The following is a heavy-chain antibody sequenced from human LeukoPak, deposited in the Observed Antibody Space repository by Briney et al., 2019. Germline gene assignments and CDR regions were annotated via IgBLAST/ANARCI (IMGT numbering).Heavy chain of an antibody. Sequence: GESLKISSQGSRDTFTKSWIGWARQMPGKGLEWMGLINPADSHIRLSPSLQGQVTMSADKSISTAYLEWSSLKASDTATYFCARLHYGASEAWGQGTLVTVSS. V-gene: IGHV5-51*01. D-gene: IGHD3-16*01. CDR2: INPADSHI. CDR1: RDTFTKSW. J-gene: IGHJ5*02. CDR3: ARLHYGASEA.